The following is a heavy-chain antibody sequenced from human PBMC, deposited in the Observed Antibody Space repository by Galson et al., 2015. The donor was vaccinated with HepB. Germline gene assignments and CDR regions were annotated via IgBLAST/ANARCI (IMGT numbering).Heavy chain of an antibody. V-gene: IGHV4-59*01. CDR3: ARRTAAAINWFDP. Sequence: ETLSLTCTVSGGSISSYYWSWIRQPPGKGLEWIGYIYYSGSTKYNPSLKSRVTISVDTSKNQFSLKLSSVTAADTAVYYCARRTAAAINWFDPWGQGTLVTVSS. D-gene: IGHD6-13*01. CDR2: IYYSGST. J-gene: IGHJ5*02. CDR1: GGSISSYY.